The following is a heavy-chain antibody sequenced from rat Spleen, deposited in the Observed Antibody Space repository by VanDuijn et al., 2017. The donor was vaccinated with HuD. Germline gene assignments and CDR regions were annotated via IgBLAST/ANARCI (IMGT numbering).Heavy chain of an antibody. J-gene: IGHJ2*01. CDR3: TRDDSGALYYFDY. Sequence: EVQLVESGGDLVQPGRSLKLSCAVSGFTLSNYYMAWVRQAPGKGLEWVASITNTGGSTYYPDSVKGRFTISRDNAKSTLYLQMNSLRSEDTATYYCTRDDSGALYYFDYWGQGVMVTVSS. V-gene: IGHV5-31*01. CDR2: ITNTGGST. CDR1: GFTLSNYY. D-gene: IGHD1-1*01.